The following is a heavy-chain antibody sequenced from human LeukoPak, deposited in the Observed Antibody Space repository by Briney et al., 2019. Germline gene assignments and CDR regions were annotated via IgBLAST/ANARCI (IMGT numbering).Heavy chain of an antibody. CDR1: GGSFSGYY. V-gene: IGHV4-34*01. CDR2: INHSGST. CDR3: ARDLTGGSSWYPYYFDY. J-gene: IGHJ4*02. D-gene: IGHD6-13*01. Sequence: SETLSLTCTVYGGSFSGYYWSWIRQPPGKGLEWIGEINHSGSTNYNPSLKSRVTISVDTSKNQFSLKLSSVTAADTAVYYCARDLTGGSSWYPYYFDYWGQGTLVTVSS.